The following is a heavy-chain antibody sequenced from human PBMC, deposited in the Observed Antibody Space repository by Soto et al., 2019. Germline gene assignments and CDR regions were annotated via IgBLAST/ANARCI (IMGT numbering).Heavy chain of an antibody. J-gene: IGHJ4*02. Sequence: GGSLRLSCAASGVTFSSYAMSWVRQAPGKGLEWVSAISGSGGSTYYADSVKGRFTISRDNSKNTLYLQMNSLGAEDTAVYYCAKQGYSSSWPFFDYWGQGTLVTVSS. V-gene: IGHV3-23*01. CDR1: GVTFSSYA. D-gene: IGHD6-13*01. CDR3: AKQGYSSSWPFFDY. CDR2: ISGSGGST.